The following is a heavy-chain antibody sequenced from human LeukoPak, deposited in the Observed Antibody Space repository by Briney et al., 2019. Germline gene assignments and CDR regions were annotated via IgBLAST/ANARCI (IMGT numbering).Heavy chain of an antibody. CDR3: ARSTSDCSSTSCVQGALWPRRYYYYYMDV. Sequence: PSETLSLTCIVSGGSFSGSYWGWIRHPAGKGLEWIGRIYTSGSTTYNPSLKRRVTISLATSKNPFSLKLSSVTAADTAVYYCARSTSDCSSTSCVQGALWPRRYYYYYMDVWGKGATVTVS. CDR1: GGSFSGSY. D-gene: IGHD2-2*01. CDR2: IYTSGST. J-gene: IGHJ6*03. V-gene: IGHV4-4*07.